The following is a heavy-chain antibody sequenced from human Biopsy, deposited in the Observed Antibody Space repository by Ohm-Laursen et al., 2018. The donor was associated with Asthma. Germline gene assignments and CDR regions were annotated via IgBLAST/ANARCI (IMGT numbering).Heavy chain of an antibody. CDR2: ISFDGSNK. CDR1: GFTVSTNG. J-gene: IGHJ4*02. CDR3: VRWRSGYPDHYSDF. D-gene: IGHD2-21*01. Sequence: SLRLSCTASGFTVSTNGMHWVRQAPGKGLDWVAVISFDGSNKNYTDSVKGRFTISRDNSKNTLDLQMNSLRGDDTAVYYCVRWRSGYPDHYSDFWGLGTLVTVSS. V-gene: IGHV3-30*03.